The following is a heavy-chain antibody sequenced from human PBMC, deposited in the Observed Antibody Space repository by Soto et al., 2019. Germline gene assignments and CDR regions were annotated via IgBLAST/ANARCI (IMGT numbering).Heavy chain of an antibody. V-gene: IGHV1-3*01. CDR3: GRGSVLNCFDP. J-gene: IGHJ5*02. Sequence: QVQLVQSGAEVKKPGASVKVSCKASGYTFTSYAMHWVRQAPGQRLEWMGWINAGNGNTKYSQKFQGRVTITRDTSASTAYMELRSLRSEDTAVYYCGRGSVLNCFDPWGPGTLVTFSS. CDR1: GYTFTSYA. CDR2: INAGNGNT. D-gene: IGHD3-10*01.